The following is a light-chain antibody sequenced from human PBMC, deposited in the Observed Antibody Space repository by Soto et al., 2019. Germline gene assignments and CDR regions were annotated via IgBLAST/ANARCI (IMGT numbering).Light chain of an antibody. V-gene: IGLV2-8*01. CDR1: SSDVGGYNY. CDR3: NSYAGSFNWV. Sequence: QSVLTQPPSASVSPGQSVTISCTGTSSDVGGYNYVSWYQQHPGKAPKLMIYEVTKRPSGVPDRFSGSKSGNTASLTVSGLQAEDEADYYCNSYAGSFNWVFGGGTKLTVL. CDR2: EVT. J-gene: IGLJ3*02.